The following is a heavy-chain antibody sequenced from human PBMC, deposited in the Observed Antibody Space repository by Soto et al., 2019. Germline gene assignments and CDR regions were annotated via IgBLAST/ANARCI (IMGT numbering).Heavy chain of an antibody. V-gene: IGHV2-5*01. J-gene: IGHJ4*02. CDR2: IYWNDDK. CDR1: GFSLSTSGVG. Sequence: QITLKESGPTLVKPTQTLTLTCTFSGFSLSTSGVGVGWIRQPPGKAPEWLALIYWNDDKRYSPSLKSRLTITKDTSKNQVVLTMTNMDPVDTATYYCAHRRGTSSGGWIRVDYWGQGTLVTVSS. CDR3: AHRRGTSSGGWIRVDY. D-gene: IGHD2-15*01.